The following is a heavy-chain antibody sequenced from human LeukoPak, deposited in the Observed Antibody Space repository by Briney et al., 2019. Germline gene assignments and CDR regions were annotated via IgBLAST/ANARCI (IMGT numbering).Heavy chain of an antibody. Sequence: PGRSLRLSCSASGFTFSNYLMHWVRQAPGKGLDWVAVILEDGRYQYYADSVKGRFTISRDNSKNTLYLQMNSLRAEDTAVYYCAKDPADGYNRIFDYWGQGTLVTVSS. CDR3: AKDPADGYNRIFDY. J-gene: IGHJ4*02. D-gene: IGHD5-24*01. V-gene: IGHV3-30*04. CDR1: GFTFSNYL. CDR2: ILEDGRYQ.